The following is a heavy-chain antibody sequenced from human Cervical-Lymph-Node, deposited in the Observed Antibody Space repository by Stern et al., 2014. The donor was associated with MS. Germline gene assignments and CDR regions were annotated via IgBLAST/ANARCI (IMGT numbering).Heavy chain of an antibody. CDR2: SIPVFATT. V-gene: IGHV1-69*18. J-gene: IGHJ6*02. CDR1: GGTFDSYA. Sequence: VQLVESGAEVKKPGSSVKVSCKASGGTFDSYAISWVRQAPGQGLEWMGRSIPVFATTETAQKFQGRVTITADESTGTASMELGSLRSEDTAVYYCARVNHYSYYYALDVWGQGTAVTVSS. CDR3: ARVNHYSYYYALDV.